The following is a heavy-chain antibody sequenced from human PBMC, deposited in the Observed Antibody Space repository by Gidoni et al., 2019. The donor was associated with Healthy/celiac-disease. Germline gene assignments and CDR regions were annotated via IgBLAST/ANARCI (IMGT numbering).Heavy chain of an antibody. V-gene: IGHV1-69*09. D-gene: IGHD3-16*01. CDR1: GCTFSSYA. CDR2: IIPILGIA. J-gene: IGHJ4*02. Sequence: QVQLVQSGAEVKKPGSSVKVSCKASGCTFSSYAISWVRQAPGQGLEWMGRIIPILGIANYAQKFQGRVTITADKSTSTAYMERSSLRSEDTAVYYCARDGGIRGFDYWGQGTLVTVSS. CDR3: ARDGGIRGFDY.